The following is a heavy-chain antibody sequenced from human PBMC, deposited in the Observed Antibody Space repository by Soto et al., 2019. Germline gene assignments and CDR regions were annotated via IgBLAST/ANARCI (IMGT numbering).Heavy chain of an antibody. CDR1: GFTFSDYY. V-gene: IGHV3-11*06. CDR3: ARLPLNYYFDY. Sequence: GGSLRLSCAASGFTFSDYYMSWIRQAPGKGLEWVSYISSSSSYTNYADSVKGRFTISRDNAKNSLYLQMNSLRAEDTAVYYCARLPLNYYFDYWGQGTLVTVSS. J-gene: IGHJ4*02. CDR2: ISSSSSYT.